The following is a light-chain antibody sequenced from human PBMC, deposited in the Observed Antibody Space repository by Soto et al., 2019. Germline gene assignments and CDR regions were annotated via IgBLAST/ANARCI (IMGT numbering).Light chain of an antibody. J-gene: IGKJ5*01. Sequence: EIVMTQSPATLSVSPGERATLSCRASQSVRSNLAWYQQKPGQAPRLLIYGASTRVTGIPARFSGSGSGTEFTLTISSLQSEDFAVYYCQQYNNWPSITFGQGTRLDIK. V-gene: IGKV3-15*01. CDR1: QSVRSN. CDR2: GAS. CDR3: QQYNNWPSIT.